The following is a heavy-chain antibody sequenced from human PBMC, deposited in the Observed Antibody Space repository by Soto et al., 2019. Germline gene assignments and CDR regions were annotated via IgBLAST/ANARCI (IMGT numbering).Heavy chain of an antibody. V-gene: IGHV4-34*01. Sequence: SEPLSLTCAVYGGSFSIYHWSWIRQTPGNGLEWIGEINHLTTTNYNPSLKSRVIISLDTPKNQFSLKLSSVTAADTAVYYCARGYDTALAPIFWGQGILVTVSS. J-gene: IGHJ4*02. CDR1: GGSFSIYH. CDR3: ARGYDTALAPIF. D-gene: IGHD5-18*01. CDR2: INHLTTT.